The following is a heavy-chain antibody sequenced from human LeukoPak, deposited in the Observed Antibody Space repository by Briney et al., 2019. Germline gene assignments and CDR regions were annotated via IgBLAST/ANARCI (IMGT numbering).Heavy chain of an antibody. D-gene: IGHD2-15*01. Sequence: GGSLRLSCAASGFSVSSNYMSWVRQAPGKGLGWVSVIYSGGSTYYADSVKGRFTISRDNSKNTLYLQMNSLRAEDTAVYYCARVEGYCSGGSCYFGYFDYWGQGTLVTVSS. CDR1: GFSVSSNY. J-gene: IGHJ4*02. CDR2: IYSGGST. CDR3: ARVEGYCSGGSCYFGYFDY. V-gene: IGHV3-66*01.